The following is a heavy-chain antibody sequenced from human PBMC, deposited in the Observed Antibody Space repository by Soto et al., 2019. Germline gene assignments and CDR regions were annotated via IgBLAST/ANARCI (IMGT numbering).Heavy chain of an antibody. CDR1: GLIFSKAW. CDR2: SKSRTDGGTS. V-gene: IGHV3-15*07. Sequence: GGSLRLSCATSGLIFSKAWINSVRQAPGKGREWVGRSKSRTDGGTSDYGAPAKGRFAISRDDSRNIVYMQMNSLKIEDTGVYYCTPDSYSSAITVRFDSWGHGTLVTVSS. CDR3: TPDSYSSAITVRFDS. D-gene: IGHD1-26*01. J-gene: IGHJ4*01.